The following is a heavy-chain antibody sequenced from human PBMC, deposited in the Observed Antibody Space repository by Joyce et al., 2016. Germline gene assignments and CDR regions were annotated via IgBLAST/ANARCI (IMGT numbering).Heavy chain of an antibody. D-gene: IGHD2-15*01. Sequence: QVQLEQSGAEVKKPGSSVKVSCRASGGIFGSYPISWIRQAPGQGLEWMGGILPSIGSPYYAQKFQGRLTISADASTTTAYMELSSLKFDDTAVYYCVRDLNTLKSNWFDPWGQGTLVTVSS. V-gene: IGHV1-69*01. CDR2: ILPSIGSP. CDR3: VRDLNTLKSNWFDP. CDR1: GGIFGSYP. J-gene: IGHJ5*02.